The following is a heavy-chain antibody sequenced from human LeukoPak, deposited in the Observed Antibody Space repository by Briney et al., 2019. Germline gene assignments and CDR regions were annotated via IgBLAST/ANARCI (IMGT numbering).Heavy chain of an antibody. V-gene: IGHV3-23*01. Sequence: PGGSLRLSCAASGFTFSSYAMSRVRQAPGKGLEWVSAIRGSGGSTYYADSVKGRFTISRDNSKNTLYLQMNSLRAEDTAVYYCAYEAYDSSGYFDYWGQGTLVTVSS. CDR2: IRGSGGST. CDR3: AYEAYDSSGYFDY. D-gene: IGHD3-22*01. J-gene: IGHJ4*02. CDR1: GFTFSSYA.